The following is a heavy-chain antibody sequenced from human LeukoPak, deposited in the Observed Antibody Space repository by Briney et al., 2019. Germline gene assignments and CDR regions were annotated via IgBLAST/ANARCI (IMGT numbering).Heavy chain of an antibody. V-gene: IGHV3-30*18. CDR2: ISYDGSNK. J-gene: IGHJ4*02. CDR3: AKGRSGIVATIFDY. Sequence: GGSLRLSCAASGFTFSSYGMHWVRLAPGKGLEWVAVISYDGSNKYYADSVKGRFTISRDNSKNTLYLQMNSLRAEDTAVYYCAKGRSGIVATIFDYWGQGTLVTVSS. D-gene: IGHD5-12*01. CDR1: GFTFSSYG.